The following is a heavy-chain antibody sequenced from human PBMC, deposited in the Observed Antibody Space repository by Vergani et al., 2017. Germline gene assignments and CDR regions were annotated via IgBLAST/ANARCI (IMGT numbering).Heavy chain of an antibody. CDR2: VSGDGAVA. Sequence: VQLVESGGGVVQPGRSLRLSCAASGFSFSSFGFHWVRQAPGKGLEWVAYVSGDGAVAHYTDSVRGRFIISRDNGHDSLFLQMNNVRVDDSAVYYCATKWGLFGGRGALVTVSS. CDR1: GFSFSSFG. J-gene: IGHJ4*02. CDR3: ATKWGLF. V-gene: IGHV3-48*01. D-gene: IGHD3-3*01.